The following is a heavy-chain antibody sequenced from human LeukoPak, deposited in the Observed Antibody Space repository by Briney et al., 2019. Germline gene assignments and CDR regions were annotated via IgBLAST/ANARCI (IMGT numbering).Heavy chain of an antibody. CDR3: AGGGRPIRDIVVVPAAILNWFDP. V-gene: IGHV4-39*07. CDR1: GGSISSSSYY. D-gene: IGHD2-2*01. Sequence: SETLSLTCTVSGGSISSSSYYWGWIRQPPGKGLEWIGSIYYSGSTYYNPSLKSRVTISVDMSKNQFSLKLSSVTAADTAVYSCAGGGRPIRDIVVVPAAILNWFDPWGPGTLVTVSS. CDR2: IYYSGST. J-gene: IGHJ5*02.